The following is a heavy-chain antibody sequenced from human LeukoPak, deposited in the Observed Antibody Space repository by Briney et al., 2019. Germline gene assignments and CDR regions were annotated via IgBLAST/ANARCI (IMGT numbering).Heavy chain of an antibody. Sequence: SETLSLTCTVSDGSISSYYWGWIRQPPGKGLEWIGSIYYSGSTYYNPSLKSRVTISVDTSKNQFSLKLSSVTAADTAVYYCARLGGSYYYGSGSYVGYWGQGTLVTVSS. CDR3: ARLGGSYYYGSGSYVGY. CDR1: DGSISSYY. CDR2: IYYSGST. D-gene: IGHD3-10*01. V-gene: IGHV4-39*01. J-gene: IGHJ4*02.